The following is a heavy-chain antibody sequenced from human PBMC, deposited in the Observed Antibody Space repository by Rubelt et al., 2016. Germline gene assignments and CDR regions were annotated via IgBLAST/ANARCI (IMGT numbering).Heavy chain of an antibody. D-gene: IGHD3-16*01. Sequence: QLQLQESGPGLVKPSETLSLTCTVSGASISSSPYYWGWIRQPPGKGLEWIGHIYYRGNTYYNPSLKSRVTISIDTSKNQLSLKLTSVTAADTAVYYCARGTYSPYFHYWGHGILVTVSS. CDR2: IYYRGNT. J-gene: IGHJ4*01. CDR3: ARGTYSPYFHY. CDR1: GASISSSPYY. V-gene: IGHV4-39*07.